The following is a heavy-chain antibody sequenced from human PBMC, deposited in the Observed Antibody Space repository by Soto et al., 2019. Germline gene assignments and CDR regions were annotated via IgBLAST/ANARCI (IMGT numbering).Heavy chain of an antibody. CDR3: ARDVRYYDILTGYKAEPFDY. CDR2: ISSSSSTI. V-gene: IGHV3-48*01. J-gene: IGHJ4*02. CDR1: GFTFSSYS. D-gene: IGHD3-9*01. Sequence: GGSLRLSCAASGFTFSSYSMNWVRQAPGKGLEWVSYISSSSSTIYYADSVKGRFTISRDNAMNSLYLQMNSLRAEDTAVYYCARDVRYYDILTGYKAEPFDYWGQGTLVTVSS.